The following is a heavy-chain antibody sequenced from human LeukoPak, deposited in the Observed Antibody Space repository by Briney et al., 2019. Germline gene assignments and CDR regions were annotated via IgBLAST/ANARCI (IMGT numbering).Heavy chain of an antibody. V-gene: IGHV4-31*03. Sequence: SETLSLTCTVSGGSISSGGYYWSWIRQHPGKGLEWIGYIYYSGSTYYNPSLKSRVTISVDTSKNQFSLKLSSVTAADTAAYYCAAMTTVTTDQIDYWGQGTLVTVSS. D-gene: IGHD4-17*01. CDR2: IYYSGST. CDR3: AAMTTVTTDQIDY. CDR1: GGSISSGGYY. J-gene: IGHJ4*02.